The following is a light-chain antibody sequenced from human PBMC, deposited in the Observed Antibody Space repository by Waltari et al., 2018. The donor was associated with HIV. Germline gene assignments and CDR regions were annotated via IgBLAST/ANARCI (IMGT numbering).Light chain of an antibody. CDR3: SSFTTSNSLL. Sequence: QSALTQPASVSGSPGQSITVSCTGTSSDVGAYDFASWYLQTPGIAPKLVIYEVSNRPSGISDRFSGSKSGNTASLTISGLQTEDEADYYCSSFTTSNSLLFGGGTKVTVL. CDR2: EVS. J-gene: IGLJ2*01. V-gene: IGLV2-14*01. CDR1: SSDVGAYDF.